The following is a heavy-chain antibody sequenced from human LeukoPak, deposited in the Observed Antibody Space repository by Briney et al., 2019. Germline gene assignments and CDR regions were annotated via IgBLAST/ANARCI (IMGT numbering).Heavy chain of an antibody. D-gene: IGHD6-13*01. V-gene: IGHV3-23*01. CDR2: ISGIGGSA. Sequence: GGSLRLSCAVSGFTFSSYAMSWVRQAPGKGLEWVSVISGIGGSAYYADSVKGRFTISRDNSKHKMYLQMNSLRAEDTAVYYCPTYSSSWYCFDYWGQGTLVTVSS. J-gene: IGHJ4*02. CDR1: GFTFSSYA. CDR3: PTYSSSWYCFDY.